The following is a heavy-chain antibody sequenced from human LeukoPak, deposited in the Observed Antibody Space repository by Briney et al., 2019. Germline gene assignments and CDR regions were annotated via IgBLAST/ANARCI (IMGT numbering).Heavy chain of an antibody. CDR1: GFTVSSNY. V-gene: IGHV3-66*01. J-gene: IGHJ3*02. CDR3: AREIAVAGNDAFDI. D-gene: IGHD6-19*01. Sequence: GGSLRLACAASGFTVSSNYMSWVGQAPGKGLERVAVIYSGGSTYYADSVKGRFTISRDNSKNTLYLQMNSLRAEDTAVYYCAREIAVAGNDAFDIWGQGTMVTVSS. CDR2: IYSGGST.